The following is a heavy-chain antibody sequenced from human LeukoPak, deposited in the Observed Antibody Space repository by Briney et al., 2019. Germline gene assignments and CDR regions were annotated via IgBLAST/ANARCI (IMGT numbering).Heavy chain of an antibody. Sequence: PGGSLRLSCAASGFTFSSYSMNWVRQAPGKGLEWVSSISSSSSYIYYADSVKGRFTISRDNAKNSLYLQMNSLRAEDTAVYYCARDGFGELPPGDAFDIWGQGTMVTVSS. CDR1: GFTFSSYS. CDR3: ARDGFGELPPGDAFDI. CDR2: ISSSSSYI. V-gene: IGHV3-21*04. J-gene: IGHJ3*02. D-gene: IGHD3-10*01.